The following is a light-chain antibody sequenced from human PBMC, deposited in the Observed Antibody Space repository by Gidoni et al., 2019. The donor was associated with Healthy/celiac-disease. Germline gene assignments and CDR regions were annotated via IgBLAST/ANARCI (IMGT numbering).Light chain of an antibody. CDR3: CSYAGSYTFGV. Sequence: QSALTQPRSVSGSPGQSVTISCTGTSSDVGGYNYFSWYQQHPGKAPKLMIYDVSKRPAGVPDSFSGAKSGNTAALTISGLQAEDEADYYCCSYAGSYTFGVFGGGTKLTVL. CDR2: DVS. V-gene: IGLV2-11*01. CDR1: SSDVGGYNY. J-gene: IGLJ2*01.